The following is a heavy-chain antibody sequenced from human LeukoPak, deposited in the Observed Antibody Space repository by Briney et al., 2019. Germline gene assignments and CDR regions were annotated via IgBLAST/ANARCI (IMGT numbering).Heavy chain of an antibody. D-gene: IGHD3-10*01. V-gene: IGHV3-9*01. Sequence: GRSLRLSCAASGFTFDDYAMHWVRQAPGKGLEWVSGISWNSGSIGYADSVKGRSTISRDNAKNSLYLQMNSLRAEDTALYYCAKTMVRGVMAPFDYWGQGTLVTVSS. CDR2: ISWNSGSI. CDR1: GFTFDDYA. J-gene: IGHJ4*02. CDR3: AKTMVRGVMAPFDY.